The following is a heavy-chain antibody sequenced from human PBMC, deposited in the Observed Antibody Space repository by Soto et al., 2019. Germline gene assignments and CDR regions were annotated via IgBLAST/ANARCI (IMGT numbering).Heavy chain of an antibody. CDR1: GFTFDDYA. D-gene: IGHD1-1*01. V-gene: IGHV3-9*01. CDR2: ISWNSGSI. CDR3: AKSRPRYSWNDGLDY. Sequence: EVQLVESGGGLVQPGRSLRLSCAASGFTFDDYAMHWVRQAPGKGLEWVSGISWNSGSIGYADSAKGRFTISRDNAKNSLYLQMNSLRAEDTALYYCAKSRPRYSWNDGLDYWGQGTLVTVSS. J-gene: IGHJ4*02.